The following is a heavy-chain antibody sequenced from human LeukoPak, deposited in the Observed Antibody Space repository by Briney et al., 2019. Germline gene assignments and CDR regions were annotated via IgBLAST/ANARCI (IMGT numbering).Heavy chain of an antibody. CDR3: ARANRGYGYVFDF. J-gene: IGHJ4*02. CDR2: SSSSSYI. Sequence: GESLRLSCAASALTFSSYSMNCVSQVEGDVMEWVSSSSSSSYIYYADSVKGRFTISRDNAKKSLSLQMNSLRAEDTAVYYCARANRGYGYVFDFWGQGTLVTVSS. D-gene: IGHD7-27*01. V-gene: IGHV3-21*01. CDR1: ALTFSSYS.